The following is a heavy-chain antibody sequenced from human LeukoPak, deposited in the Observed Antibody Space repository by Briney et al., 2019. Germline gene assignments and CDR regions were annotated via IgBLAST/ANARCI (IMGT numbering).Heavy chain of an antibody. V-gene: IGHV3-30*18. D-gene: IGHD3-10*01. CDR1: GFTFSSYA. CDR3: AKDYYDAGSFNWFDP. Sequence: PGGSLRLSCAASGFTFSSYAMHWVRQAPGKGLDWVAIISYDGSNKYYADSVKGRFTISRDNSQNTLYLQMNSLRAEDTAVYYCAKDYYDAGSFNWFDPWGQGTLVTVSS. J-gene: IGHJ5*02. CDR2: ISYDGSNK.